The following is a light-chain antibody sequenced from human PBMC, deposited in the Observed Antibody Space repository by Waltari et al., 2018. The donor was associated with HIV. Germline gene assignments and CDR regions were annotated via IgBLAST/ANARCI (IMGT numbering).Light chain of an antibody. V-gene: IGKV2-28*01. Sequence: IVMTQSPLSLPVNPGEPASISCRSSQSILHSNGYNYLDWYLQKPGQSPQVLMYLGSSRASGVPDRFSGSGSGTDFTLKISRVEAEDVGLYYCMQALQTPITFGQGTRLEIK. CDR3: MQALQTPIT. J-gene: IGKJ5*01. CDR1: QSILHSNGYNY. CDR2: LGS.